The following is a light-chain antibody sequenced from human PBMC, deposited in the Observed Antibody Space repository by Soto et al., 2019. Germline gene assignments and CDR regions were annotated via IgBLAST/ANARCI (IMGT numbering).Light chain of an antibody. CDR1: QSVSSSY. CDR3: QQYSSSPGGT. J-gene: IGKJ1*01. CDR2: GAS. Sequence: EIVLTQSPGTLSLSPGARATLSCRASQSVSSSYLAWYQQKPGQAPRLLIYGASSRATGIPARFSGSGSGTDFTLTISRLEPEDFAVYYCQQYSSSPGGTFGQGTKVEIK. V-gene: IGKV3-20*01.